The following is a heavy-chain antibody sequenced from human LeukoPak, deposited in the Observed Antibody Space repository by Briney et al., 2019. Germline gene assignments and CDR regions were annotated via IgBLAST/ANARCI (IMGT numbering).Heavy chain of an antibody. J-gene: IGHJ4*02. Sequence: GGSLRLSCAASGFTFSSYAMSWVRQAPGKGLEWVSAISGSGGSTYYADSVKGRFTISRDNSKNTLYLQMNSLRAEDTAVYYCAKATGYGMVATIFDYWGQGTLVTVSS. CDR1: GFTFSSYA. V-gene: IGHV3-23*01. CDR2: ISGSGGST. D-gene: IGHD5-12*01. CDR3: AKATGYGMVATIFDY.